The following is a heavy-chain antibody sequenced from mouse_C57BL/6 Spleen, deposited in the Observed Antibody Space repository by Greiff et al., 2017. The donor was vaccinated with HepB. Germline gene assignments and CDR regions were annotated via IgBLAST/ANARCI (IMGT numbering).Heavy chain of an antibody. CDR3: ANYYGSSAY. CDR2: IYPGDGDT. Sequence: QVQLKESGPELVKPGASVKISCKASGYAFSSSWMNWVKQRPGKGLEWIGRIYPGDGDTNYNGKFKGKATLTADKSSSTAYMQLSSLTSEDSAVYFCANYYGSSAYWGQGTLVTVSA. CDR1: GYAFSSSW. V-gene: IGHV1-82*01. J-gene: IGHJ3*01. D-gene: IGHD1-1*01.